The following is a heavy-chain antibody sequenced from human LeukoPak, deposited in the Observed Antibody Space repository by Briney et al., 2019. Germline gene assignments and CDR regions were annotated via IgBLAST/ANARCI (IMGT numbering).Heavy chain of an antibody. Sequence: GGSLRLSCAASGFRFSTSWMSWVRQAPGKGLEWLGNINYDGSAKYYMDSVKGRFTISRDNAKNSLFLQMNSLRDEDTAVYYCASSLDSSGNDWGQGTLVTVSS. D-gene: IGHD3-22*01. J-gene: IGHJ4*02. CDR1: GFRFSTSW. CDR2: INYDGSAK. V-gene: IGHV3-7*01. CDR3: ASSLDSSGND.